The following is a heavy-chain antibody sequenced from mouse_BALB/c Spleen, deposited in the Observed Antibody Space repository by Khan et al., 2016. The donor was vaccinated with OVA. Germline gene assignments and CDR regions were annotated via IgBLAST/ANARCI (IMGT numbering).Heavy chain of an antibody. Sequence: QVQLQQSGPGLVQPSQSLSITCTVSGFSLTDYSVHWVRQSPGKGLEWLGVIWSAGSTDYNAAFISRLTISKDNSRSQVFFQMNSLQTNDTAIYXCSRRCYDYRRGALFAYGGQGTLVTVSA. V-gene: IGHV2-2*02. CDR2: IWSAGST. CDR3: SRRCYDYRRGALFAY. CDR1: GFSLTDYS. J-gene: IGHJ3*01. D-gene: IGHD2-4*01.